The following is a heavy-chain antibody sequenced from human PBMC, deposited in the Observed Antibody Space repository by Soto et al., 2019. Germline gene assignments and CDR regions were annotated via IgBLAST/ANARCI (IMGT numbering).Heavy chain of an antibody. CDR1: GFTFSSYG. D-gene: IGHD5-18*01. J-gene: IGHJ6*03. CDR2: IWYDGSNK. V-gene: IGHV3-33*01. Sequence: GGSLRLSCAASGFTFSSYGMHWVRQAPGKGLEWVAVIWYDGSNKYYADSVKGRFTISRDNSKNTLYLQMNSLRAEDTAVYYCARDRLPSQDYYYYMDVWGKGTTVTVSS. CDR3: ARDRLPSQDYYYYMDV.